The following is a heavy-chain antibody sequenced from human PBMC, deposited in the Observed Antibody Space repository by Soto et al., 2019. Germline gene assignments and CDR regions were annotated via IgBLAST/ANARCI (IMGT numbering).Heavy chain of an antibody. Sequence: ASVKVSCKASGYTFTSYGISWVRQAPGQGLEWMGWISAYNGNTNYAQKLQGRVTMTTDTSTSTAYMELRSLRSDDTAVYYCERDFYDIATTHVWGCFDHWGQGTQVTVSS. CDR2: ISAYNGNT. V-gene: IGHV1-18*01. CDR1: GYTFTSYG. J-gene: IGHJ5*02. D-gene: IGHD3-22*01. CDR3: ERDFYDIATTHVWGCFDH.